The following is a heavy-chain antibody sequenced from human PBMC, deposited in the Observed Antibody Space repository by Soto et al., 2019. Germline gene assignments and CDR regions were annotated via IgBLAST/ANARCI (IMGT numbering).Heavy chain of an antibody. CDR1: GFTVSSNY. D-gene: IGHD3-10*01. J-gene: IGHJ5*02. V-gene: IGHV3-66*01. CDR2: IYSGGST. Sequence: GGSLRLSCAASGFTVSSNYMSWVRQAPGKGLEWVSVIYSGGSTYYADSVKGRFTISRDNSKNTLYLQMKSLRAEDTAVYYCARSSQYYYGGFDPWGQGTLVTVSS. CDR3: ARSSQYYYGGFDP.